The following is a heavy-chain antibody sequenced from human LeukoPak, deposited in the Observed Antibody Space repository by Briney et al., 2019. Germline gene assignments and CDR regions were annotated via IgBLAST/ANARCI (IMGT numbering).Heavy chain of an antibody. Sequence: GGSLRLSCVASGFTFGKYWMSWVRQAPGKGLEWVANIKLDGSEKNYVDSVKGRFTISRDNSKNTLHLQMNSLRAEDTAIYYCANDLTRAVYSAYDFLPNLGNWGQGTLVTVSS. CDR1: GFTFGKYW. V-gene: IGHV3-7*03. J-gene: IGHJ4*02. D-gene: IGHD5-12*01. CDR2: IKLDGSEK. CDR3: ANDLTRAVYSAYDFLPNLGN.